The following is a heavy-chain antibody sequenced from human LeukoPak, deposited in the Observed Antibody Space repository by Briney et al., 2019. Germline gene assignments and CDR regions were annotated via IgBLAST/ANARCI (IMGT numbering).Heavy chain of an antibody. CDR1: GGSISSYY. CDR3: ARDRYGDYTFDS. Sequence: QASETLSLTCTVSGGSISSYYWSWIRQPPGKGLEWIGYIHYSGSTYYSPSLKSRGTISVDTSKNQFSLKLSSVTAADTAVYHCARDRYGDYTFDSWGQGTLVTVSS. J-gene: IGHJ4*02. D-gene: IGHD4-17*01. V-gene: IGHV4-59*12. CDR2: IHYSGST.